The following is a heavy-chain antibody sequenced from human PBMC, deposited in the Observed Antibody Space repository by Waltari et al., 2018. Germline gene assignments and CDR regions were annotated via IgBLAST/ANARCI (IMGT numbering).Heavy chain of an antibody. D-gene: IGHD2-15*01. J-gene: IGHJ4*02. V-gene: IGHV4-4*02. CDR3: ARDLGRGLFLDS. CDR1: GGSMSGNSW. Sequence: QLQLQESGPGLVKPSGTLSLTCVVSGGSMSGNSWWNWVRQSPDKGLEWVGQVHRSGRTNYNPSFASRAIVSLDTSMNQFSLRILSATAADTAVYYCARDLGRGLFLDSWGQGTLVTVSP. CDR2: VHRSGRT.